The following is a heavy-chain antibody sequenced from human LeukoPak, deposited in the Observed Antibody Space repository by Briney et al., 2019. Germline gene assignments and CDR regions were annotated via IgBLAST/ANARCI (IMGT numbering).Heavy chain of an antibody. D-gene: IGHD2-15*01. CDR2: VYYSGST. V-gene: IGHV4-61*05. CDR3: ARQVAAPTWFDP. CDR1: GGSISSSGFY. Sequence: SETLSLTCSVSGGSISSSGFYWAWIRQPPGRGLDWIGNVYYSGSTNYNPSLKSRVTISVDTSKIQFSLKLSSVTAADTAVYYCARQVAAPTWFDPWGQGTLVTVCS. J-gene: IGHJ5*02.